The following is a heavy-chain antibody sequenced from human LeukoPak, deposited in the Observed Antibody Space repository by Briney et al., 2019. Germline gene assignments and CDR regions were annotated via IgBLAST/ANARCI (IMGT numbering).Heavy chain of an antibody. D-gene: IGHD3-16*01. J-gene: IGHJ4*02. CDR3: ASATTLGELPNY. Sequence: SETLSLTCTVSGGSISSSSYYWGWIRQPPGKGLEWIGSIYYSGSTYYNPSLKSRVTISVDTSKNQFSLKLSSVTAADTAVYYCASATTLGELPNYWGQGTLVTVSS. CDR2: IYYSGST. CDR1: GGSISSSSYY. V-gene: IGHV4-39*07.